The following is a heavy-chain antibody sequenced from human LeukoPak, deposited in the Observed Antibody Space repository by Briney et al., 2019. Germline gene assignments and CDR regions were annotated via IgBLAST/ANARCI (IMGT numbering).Heavy chain of an antibody. CDR2: IRYDGSNT. D-gene: IGHD3-10*01. J-gene: IGHJ3*01. CDR3: AKDKGAFYGSGTSPETYVFDF. Sequence: PGGSRRLSCAASGFTFRTYGIHWVRQAPGKGPEWLTFIRYDGSNTYYADSVKGRFTISRDNSKNTLHLQMNSLRAEDTALYYCAKDKGAFYGSGTSPETYVFDFWGQGTMVTVSS. V-gene: IGHV3-30*02. CDR1: GFTFRTYG.